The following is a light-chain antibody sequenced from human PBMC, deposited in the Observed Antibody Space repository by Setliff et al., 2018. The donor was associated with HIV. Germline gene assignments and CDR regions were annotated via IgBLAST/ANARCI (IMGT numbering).Light chain of an antibody. CDR3: SSYARSSTLL. J-gene: IGLJ2*01. Sequence: SVLTQPASVSGSPGQSITISCTATTSDVGTYNLVSWHQQHPGKAPKFIIYEVSKRPSGVSNRFSGSKSGNTASLTISGLQAEDEADYYCSSYARSSTLLFGGGTKVTVL. CDR2: EVS. CDR1: TSDVGTYNL. V-gene: IGLV2-23*01.